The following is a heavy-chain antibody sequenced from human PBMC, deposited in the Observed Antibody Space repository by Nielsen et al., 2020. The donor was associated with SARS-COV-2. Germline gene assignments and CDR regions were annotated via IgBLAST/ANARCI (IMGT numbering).Heavy chain of an antibody. CDR1: GFSLCTSGVG. V-gene: IGHV2-5*01. CDR2: IYWNDDK. D-gene: IGHD6-19*01. J-gene: IGHJ4*02. Sequence: SGPTLVKPTQTLTLTCTFSGFSLCTSGVGVGWIRQPPGKALEWLALIYWNDDKRYSPSLKSRLTITKDTSKNQVVLTMTNMDPVDTATYYCAHTRPQWLEYYFDYWGQGTLVTVSS. CDR3: AHTRPQWLEYYFDY.